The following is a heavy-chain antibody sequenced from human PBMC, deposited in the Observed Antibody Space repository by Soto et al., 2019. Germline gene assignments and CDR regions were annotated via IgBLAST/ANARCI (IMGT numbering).Heavy chain of an antibody. CDR3: ARSGRRYSSSWYIWFDP. J-gene: IGHJ5*02. CDR2: IYPGDSGT. D-gene: IGHD6-13*01. Sequence: GESLKISCKGSGYSSTSYWICWVRQMPGKVLEWMGIIYPGDSGTRYSPSFQGQVTISADKSISTAYLQWSSLKASDTAMYYCARSGRRYSSSWYIWFDPWGQGTLVTVSS. V-gene: IGHV5-51*01. CDR1: GYSSTSYW.